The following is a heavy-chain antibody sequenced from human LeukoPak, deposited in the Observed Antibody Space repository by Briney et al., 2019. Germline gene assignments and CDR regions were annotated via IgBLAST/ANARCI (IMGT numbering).Heavy chain of an antibody. D-gene: IGHD3-16*01. CDR1: GFTFSIFG. Sequence: PGGSLRLSCGASGFTFSIFGMSWVRQAPGKGLEWVSYISSSSYTIYYADSVKGRFTISRDNAKNSLYLQMNSLRAEDTAVYYCARAVRVDRSWGDDYYYMDVWGKGTTVTVSS. CDR3: ARAVRVDRSWGDDYYYMDV. J-gene: IGHJ6*03. V-gene: IGHV3-48*01. CDR2: ISSSSYTI.